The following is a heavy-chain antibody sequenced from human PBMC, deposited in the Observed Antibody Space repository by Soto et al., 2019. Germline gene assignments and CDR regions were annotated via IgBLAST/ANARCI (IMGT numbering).Heavy chain of an antibody. CDR1: GFTFSDYY. Sequence: QVQLVESGGGLVQPGGSLRLSCAASGFTFSDYYMSWIRQAPGKGLEWVSYITSTGTTIYYADSVKGRFSVSRDNTRNSLDLQMNSRTAEDTAVYYCARRVFGNVDHWGQGTLVTVS. CDR2: ITSTGTTI. J-gene: IGHJ4*02. V-gene: IGHV3-11*01. CDR3: ARRVFGNVDH. D-gene: IGHD3-10*02.